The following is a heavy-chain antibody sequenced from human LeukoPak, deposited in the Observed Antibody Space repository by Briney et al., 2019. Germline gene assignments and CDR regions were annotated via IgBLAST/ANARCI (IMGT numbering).Heavy chain of an antibody. Sequence: GGSLRLCCAASGFTVSSYAMSGVRQAPGNGQEWVSAISGSGGSTYYADSVKGRFTISRDNSKNTLYLQMNSLRAEDTAVYYCAKSRNYYDSSGLDYWGQGTLVTVSS. V-gene: IGHV3-23*01. CDR2: ISGSGGST. D-gene: IGHD3-22*01. J-gene: IGHJ4*02. CDR1: GFTVSSYA. CDR3: AKSRNYYDSSGLDY.